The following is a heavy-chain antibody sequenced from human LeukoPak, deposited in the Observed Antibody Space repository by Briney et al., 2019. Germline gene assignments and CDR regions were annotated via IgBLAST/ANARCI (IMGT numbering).Heavy chain of an antibody. CDR3: ARGILWFGELLGDYFDS. J-gene: IGHJ4*02. V-gene: IGHV1-2*02. CDR1: GYTFTGYY. CDR2: INPKTGGT. D-gene: IGHD3-10*01. Sequence: ASVKVSCKASGYTFTGYYMHWVRQAPGQGLQWMGWINPKTGGTNYAQKFQGRVTMTRDTSISTAHMELSGLRSDDTAVYYCARGILWFGELLGDYFDSWGQGTLVTVSS.